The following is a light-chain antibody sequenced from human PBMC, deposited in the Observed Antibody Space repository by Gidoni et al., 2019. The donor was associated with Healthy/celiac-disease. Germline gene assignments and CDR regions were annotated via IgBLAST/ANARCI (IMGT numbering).Light chain of an antibody. CDR3: QQSYSTPPT. CDR2: AAS. CDR1: KSISSY. V-gene: IGKV1-39*01. J-gene: IGKJ5*01. Sequence: DIQTTQSPSSLAASVGDRVTITCRASKSISSYLNWYQQKPGKALKLLIYAASSLQSGVPSRFSGRGSGTDFPLTISSLQPEDFATYYCQQSYSTPPTFGQGTRLEIK.